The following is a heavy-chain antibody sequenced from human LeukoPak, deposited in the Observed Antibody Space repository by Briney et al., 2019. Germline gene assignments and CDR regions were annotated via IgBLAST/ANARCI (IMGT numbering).Heavy chain of an antibody. Sequence: ASVNVSFKASGYTFTIYDINWVRQATGQGREWMGWKNPNSGRTGFAQKFQGRLTMTTNTSISTAYMELSSLTSEDTAVYYCARGPVSTHGMDVWGQGTTVTVSS. CDR2: KNPNSGRT. CDR1: GYTFTIYD. J-gene: IGHJ6*02. D-gene: IGHD2-2*01. V-gene: IGHV1-8*01. CDR3: ARGPVSTHGMDV.